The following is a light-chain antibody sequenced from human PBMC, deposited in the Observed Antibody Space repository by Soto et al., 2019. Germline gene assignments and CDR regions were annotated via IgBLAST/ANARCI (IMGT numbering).Light chain of an antibody. V-gene: IGKV1-9*01. CDR1: QDINSY. CDR3: QHRHSYPVT. J-gene: IGKJ4*01. Sequence: DIQLTQSPSFLSASVGDRVTITCRASQDINSYLAWYQQKAGKAPKLLIHTASTLQSGVPSRFSGSGPGTEFTLTISSLQPEDVATYYCQHRHSYPVTFGGGTKAEIQ. CDR2: TAS.